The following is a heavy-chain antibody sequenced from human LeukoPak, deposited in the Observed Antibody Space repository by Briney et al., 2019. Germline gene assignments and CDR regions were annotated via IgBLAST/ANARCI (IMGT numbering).Heavy chain of an antibody. Sequence: GGTLRLSCAASGFTFSSYEMNWVRQAPGKGLEWVSYISSSGSTIKYADSVRGRFTISRDNVKNSLYLQMNNLRADDTAVYFCARDASGYHSWGQGTLVTVSS. D-gene: IGHD5-12*01. CDR1: GFTFSSYE. CDR3: ARDASGYHS. J-gene: IGHJ4*02. CDR2: ISSSGSTI. V-gene: IGHV3-48*03.